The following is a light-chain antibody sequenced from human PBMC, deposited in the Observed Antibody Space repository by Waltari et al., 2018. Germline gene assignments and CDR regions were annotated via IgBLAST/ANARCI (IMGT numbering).Light chain of an antibody. CDR2: GDS. CDR1: SLGSKS. CDR3: QVWDKSSYQAA. J-gene: IGLJ2*01. Sequence: SYVLTQAPSMSVAPGQTARITCVGNSLGSKSVNWYQQKPGQAPWLAVYGDSNRPSGIPGRFSASSSGSTATLTISWVEVGDEADYYCQVWDKSSYQAAFGGGTRLTVL. V-gene: IGLV3-21*02.